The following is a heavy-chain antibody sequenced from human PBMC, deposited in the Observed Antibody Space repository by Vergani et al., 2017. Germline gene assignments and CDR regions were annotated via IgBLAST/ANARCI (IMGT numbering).Heavy chain of an antibody. V-gene: IGHV1-18*04. J-gene: IGHJ5*02. CDR3: ARGGGPYGSGTDGGWFDP. D-gene: IGHD3-10*01. Sequence: QVQLVQSGAEVKKPGASVKVSCKASGYTFTSYGISWVRQAPGQGLEWMGWISAYNGNTNYAQKLQGRVTITRNTSISTAYMELSSLRSEDTAVYYCARGGGPYGSGTDGGWFDPWGQGTLVTVSS. CDR1: GYTFTSYG. CDR2: ISAYNGNT.